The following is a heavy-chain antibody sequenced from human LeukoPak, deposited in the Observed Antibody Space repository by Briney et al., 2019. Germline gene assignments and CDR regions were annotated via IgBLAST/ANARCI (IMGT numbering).Heavy chain of an antibody. J-gene: IGHJ6*04. Sequence: ASVKVSCKASGYTFTSYGISWVRQAPGQGLEWMGWISAYNGNTNYAQRLQGRVTMTTDTSTSTAYMELRSLRSDDTAVYYCARYVRARTYYYGMDVWGKGTMVTVSS. CDR1: GYTFTSYG. CDR3: ARYVRARTYYYGMDV. D-gene: IGHD3-16*01. CDR2: ISAYNGNT. V-gene: IGHV1-18*04.